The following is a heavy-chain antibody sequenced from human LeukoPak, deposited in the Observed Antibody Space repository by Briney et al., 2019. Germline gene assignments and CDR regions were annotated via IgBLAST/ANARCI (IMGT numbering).Heavy chain of an antibody. Sequence: GGSLRLSCAGSGFTFSSYAMHWVRQAPGKGLEWVAVISYDGSNKYYADSVKGRFTISRDNSKNTLYLQMNSLRAEDTAVYYCAREATAPIQLWSREDYFDYWGQGTLVTVSS. CDR2: ISYDGSNK. J-gene: IGHJ4*02. CDR3: AREATAPIQLWSREDYFDY. V-gene: IGHV3-30-3*01. CDR1: GFTFSSYA. D-gene: IGHD5-18*01.